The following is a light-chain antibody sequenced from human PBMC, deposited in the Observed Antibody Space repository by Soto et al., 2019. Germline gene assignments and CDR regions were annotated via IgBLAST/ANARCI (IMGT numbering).Light chain of an antibody. Sequence: IQLTQSPSSLSASVGDRVTITCRASQGISSYLAWYHQKPGKAPKLLIYPASTLQSGVPSRFSGSGSGTDFTLTISSLQPEDFATYHCQQLNSYPPITFCQGTRLEIK. CDR3: QQLNSYPPIT. CDR1: QGISSY. CDR2: PAS. J-gene: IGKJ5*01. V-gene: IGKV1-9*01.